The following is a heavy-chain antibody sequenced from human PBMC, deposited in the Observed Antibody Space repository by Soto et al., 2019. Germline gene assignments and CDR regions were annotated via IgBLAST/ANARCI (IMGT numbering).Heavy chain of an antibody. CDR3: ARGYCSSTSCSLYYYYGMDV. J-gene: IGHJ6*02. D-gene: IGHD2-2*01. V-gene: IGHV4-34*01. CDR2: INHSGST. CDR1: GGSFSGYY. Sequence: SETLSLTCAVYGGSFSGYYWSWIRQPPGKGLEWIGEINHSGSTNYNPSLKSRVTISVDTSKNQFSLKLSSVTAADTAVYYCARGYCSSTSCSLYYYYGMDVWGQGTTVTVSS.